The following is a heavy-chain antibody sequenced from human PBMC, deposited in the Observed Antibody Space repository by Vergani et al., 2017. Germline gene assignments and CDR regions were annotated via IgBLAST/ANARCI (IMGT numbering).Heavy chain of an antibody. CDR2: IYTSGST. V-gene: IGHV4-61*02. Sequence: QVQLQESGPGLVKPSQTLSLTCTVSGVSISSGSYYWSWIRQPAGKGLEWIGRIYTSGSTNYNPSLKSRVTMSVDTSKNQFSLKLSSVTAADTAVYYCARTGYWDISRDVWGKGTTVTVSS. D-gene: IGHD3-9*01. CDR3: ARTGYWDISRDV. J-gene: IGHJ6*04. CDR1: GVSISSGSYY.